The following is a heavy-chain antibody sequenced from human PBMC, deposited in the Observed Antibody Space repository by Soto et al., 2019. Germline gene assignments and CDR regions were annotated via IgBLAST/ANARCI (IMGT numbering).Heavy chain of an antibody. V-gene: IGHV1-2*02. CDR3: ATMLYYYYALDV. CDR2: INPNSGDT. J-gene: IGHJ6*02. CDR1: GYRFTDYY. Sequence: QVQLVQSGVEVKKPGASVKVSCRASGYRFTDYYMHWVRQAPGQGLEWMGWINPNSGDTNFAQKFRGRVTLTRDTSLSTAYMVLSSLRSDDTALYYCATMLYYYYALDVWGQGTTVTVSS. D-gene: IGHD3-10*02.